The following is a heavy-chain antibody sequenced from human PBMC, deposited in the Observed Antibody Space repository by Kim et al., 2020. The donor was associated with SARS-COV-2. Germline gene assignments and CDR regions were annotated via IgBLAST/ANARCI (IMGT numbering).Heavy chain of an antibody. V-gene: IGHV1-24*01. CDR3: ARLGYTWNPHRHYYMDV. CDR1: GSRLVESP. J-gene: IGHJ6*03. Sequence: ASVKVSCKISGSRLVESPIHWVRQAPGEGLEWMGGLDHENDKTTYAQKFQGRVTMTEDTSTDTAYMELTSLTSEDTAVYFCARLGYTWNPHRHYYMDVWGAGTTVTVSS. CDR2: LDHENDKT. D-gene: IGHD2-2*02.